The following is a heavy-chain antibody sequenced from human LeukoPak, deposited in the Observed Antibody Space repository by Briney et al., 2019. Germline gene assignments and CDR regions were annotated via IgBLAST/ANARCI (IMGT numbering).Heavy chain of an antibody. V-gene: IGHV1-18*01. Sequence: AAVRVSCVASGYTFTSYGISWVRQAPGQGLEWMGWISAYNGNTNYAQKLQGRVTMTTDTSTSTAYMELRSLRTDDSAVYYCARGLVGATPQFDYWGQGTLVTVSS. CDR1: GYTFTSYG. D-gene: IGHD1-26*01. J-gene: IGHJ4*02. CDR3: ARGLVGATPQFDY. CDR2: ISAYNGNT.